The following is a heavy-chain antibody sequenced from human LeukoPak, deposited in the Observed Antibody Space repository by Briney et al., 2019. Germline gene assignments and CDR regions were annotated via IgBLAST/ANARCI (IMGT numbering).Heavy chain of an antibody. CDR2: ISSSSSYI. D-gene: IGHD3-10*01. CDR1: GFTFSSYS. J-gene: IGHJ4*02. V-gene: IGHV3-21*01. CDR3: AREKATYYYGSGSYYKVERAFDY. Sequence: GGSLRLSCAASGFTFSSYSMNWVRQAPGKGLEWVSSISSSSSYIYYADSVKGRFTISRDNAKNSLYLQMNSLRAEDTAVYYCAREKATYYYGSGSYYKVERAFDYWGQGTLVTVSS.